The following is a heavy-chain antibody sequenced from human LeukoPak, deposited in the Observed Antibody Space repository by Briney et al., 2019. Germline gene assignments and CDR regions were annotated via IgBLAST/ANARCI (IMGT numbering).Heavy chain of an antibody. CDR1: GFDFSTYS. Sequence: PGRSLRLSRAASGFDFSTYSIDWVRQAPGKGLEWVSYISSSSSNIYHADSVKGRFTISRDNAKNSLHLQMNSLRAEDTAVYYCARVGRSGWTVDYWGQGTLVTVSS. CDR3: ARVGRSGWTVDY. J-gene: IGHJ4*02. V-gene: IGHV3-48*04. CDR2: ISSSSSNI. D-gene: IGHD6-19*01.